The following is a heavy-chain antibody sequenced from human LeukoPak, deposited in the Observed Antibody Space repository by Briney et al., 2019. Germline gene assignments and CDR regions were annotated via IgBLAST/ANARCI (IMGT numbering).Heavy chain of an antibody. CDR1: GGSFSGYY. D-gene: IGHD3-22*01. V-gene: IGHV4-34*01. Sequence: SETLSLTCAVYGGSFSGYYWSWIRQPPGKGLEWIGEINHSGSTNYNPSLKSRVTISVDTSKNQSSLKLSSVTAADTAVYYCARWQYYYDSSGYYSSCYFDYWGQGTLVTVSS. CDR3: ARWQYYYDSSGYYSSCYFDY. CDR2: INHSGST. J-gene: IGHJ4*02.